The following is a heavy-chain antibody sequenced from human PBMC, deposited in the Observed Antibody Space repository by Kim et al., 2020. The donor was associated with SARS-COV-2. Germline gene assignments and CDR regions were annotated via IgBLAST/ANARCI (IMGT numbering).Heavy chain of an antibody. D-gene: IGHD6-19*01. Sequence: SETLSLTCSVSEASFGQYYWSWIRQPPGKGLEYIGFFAYSGHSNYNPSLKSRVSISLDRSQKQFSLRLDSVTAADTAVYYCARAQLYTTGWYNSWYFDLWGRGTLVNVFS. CDR3: ARAQLYTTGWYNSWYFDL. V-gene: IGHV4-59*01. J-gene: IGHJ2*01. CDR2: FAYSGHS. CDR1: EASFGQYY.